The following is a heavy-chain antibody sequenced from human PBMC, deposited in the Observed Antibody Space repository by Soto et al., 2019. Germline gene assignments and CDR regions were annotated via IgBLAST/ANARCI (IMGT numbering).Heavy chain of an antibody. CDR2: ISCCGGST. Sequence: EVQLLESGGGVVQPGGSLRLSCEASGFNFKKFAMGCVRQAPGEGLEWVSGISCCGGSTSYADSVKGRFSLARDDSKNTLSLQLNSLRVEDTARYYCAKADGEQWLIPHLDNWGQGTLVTVS. CDR3: AKADGEQWLIPHLDN. J-gene: IGHJ4*02. V-gene: IGHV3-23*01. D-gene: IGHD6-19*01. CDR1: GFNFKKFA.